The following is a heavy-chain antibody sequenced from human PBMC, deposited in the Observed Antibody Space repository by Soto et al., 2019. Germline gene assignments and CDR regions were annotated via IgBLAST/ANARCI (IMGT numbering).Heavy chain of an antibody. Sequence: EVQLLESGGGFLQPGGSQRLSCVASGFRFNSYAMSWVRQTPDKGLKWVAAISGSGYKTDYAQSVQGRFTISRDNSKSTVFLQMNSLRAEDSAIYYCAKGRYFESSGGCANLWGQGTLVTVSS. CDR1: GFRFNSYA. V-gene: IGHV3-23*01. CDR2: ISGSGYKT. D-gene: IGHD3-9*01. CDR3: AKGRYFESSGGCANL. J-gene: IGHJ5*02.